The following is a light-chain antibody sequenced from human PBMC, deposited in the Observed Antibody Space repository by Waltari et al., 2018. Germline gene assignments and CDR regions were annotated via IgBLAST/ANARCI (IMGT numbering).Light chain of an antibody. CDR1: SSNIGSNS. J-gene: IGLJ1*01. V-gene: IGLV1-47*01. CDR2: RNN. Sequence: QSVLTQPPSASGTPGQRVTISCSGSSSNIGSNSVYWYQQLSGTAPKLLIYRNNQRPSGVPDRFSGSKSGTSASLAISGLRSEDEADYYCAAWDDSLSGRVFGTGTKVTVL. CDR3: AAWDDSLSGRV.